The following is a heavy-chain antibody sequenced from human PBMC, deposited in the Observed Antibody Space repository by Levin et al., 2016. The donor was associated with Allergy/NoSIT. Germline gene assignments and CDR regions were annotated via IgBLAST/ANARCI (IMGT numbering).Heavy chain of an antibody. CDR3: ARGAGPTLNYNYYYMDV. Sequence: SLKISCVVSGFTFDDYAMHWVRQVPGRGLEWVSGMSWNSGTLGSYADSVKGRFTISRDNSKRSLYLEMLSLRPDDTAFYFCARGAGPTLNYNYYYMDVWGTGTAVTVSS. J-gene: IGHJ6*03. CDR1: GFTFDDYA. D-gene: IGHD5-24*01. V-gene: IGHV3-9*01. CDR2: MSWNSGTL.